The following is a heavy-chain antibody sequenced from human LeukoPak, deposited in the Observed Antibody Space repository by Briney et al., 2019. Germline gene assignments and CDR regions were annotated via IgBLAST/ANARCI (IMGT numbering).Heavy chain of an antibody. CDR2: ISAYNGNT. CDR3: ARAIAAAGRTACDY. V-gene: IGHV1-18*01. CDR1: GYTFTSYG. J-gene: IGHJ4*02. Sequence: ASVKVSCKASGYTFTSYGISWVRQAPGQGLEWMGWISAYNGNTNYAQKLQGRVTMTTDTSTSTAYMELRSLRSDDTAVYYCARAIAAAGRTACDYWGQGTLVTVSS. D-gene: IGHD6-13*01.